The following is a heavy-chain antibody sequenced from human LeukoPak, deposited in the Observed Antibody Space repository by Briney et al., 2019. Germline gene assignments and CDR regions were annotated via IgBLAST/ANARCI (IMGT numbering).Heavy chain of an antibody. Sequence: GGSLRLSCAASGLTFNNYNMNWVRQAPGKALEWASSITSSGTYIFYADSVKGRFTISRDNAKNSLYLQMNSLRAEDTAVYYCAREGPYDSSGYYYYYMDVWGKGTTVTVSS. CDR3: AREGPYDSSGYYYYYMDV. CDR1: GLTFNNYN. CDR2: ITSSGTYI. D-gene: IGHD3-22*01. J-gene: IGHJ6*03. V-gene: IGHV3-21*01.